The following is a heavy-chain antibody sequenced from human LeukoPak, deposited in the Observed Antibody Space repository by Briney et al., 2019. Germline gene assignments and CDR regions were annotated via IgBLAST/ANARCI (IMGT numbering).Heavy chain of an antibody. V-gene: IGHV1-2*02. CDR1: GYTFTGYY. J-gene: IGHJ4*02. Sequence: ASVKVSCKASGYTFTGYYMHWVRQAPGQGLEWMGWINPNSGGTNYAQKFQGRVTMTRDTSISTAYMELSRLRSDDTAVYYCARGLVGAIPRFDYWGQGTLVTVSS. CDR2: INPNSGGT. CDR3: ARGLVGAIPRFDY. D-gene: IGHD1-26*01.